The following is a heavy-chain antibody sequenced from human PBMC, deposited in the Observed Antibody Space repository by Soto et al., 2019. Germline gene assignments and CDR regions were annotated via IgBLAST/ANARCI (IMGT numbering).Heavy chain of an antibody. Sequence: SETLSLTCTVSGGSISSYYWSWIRQPPGKGLEWIGYIYYSGSTNYNPSLKSRVTISVDTSKNQFSLKMSSVTAADTAVYYCARLATRYYFAYWGQGTLVTVTS. CDR1: GGSISSYY. CDR2: IYYSGST. CDR3: ARLATRYYFAY. D-gene: IGHD1-1*01. J-gene: IGHJ4*02. V-gene: IGHV4-59*01.